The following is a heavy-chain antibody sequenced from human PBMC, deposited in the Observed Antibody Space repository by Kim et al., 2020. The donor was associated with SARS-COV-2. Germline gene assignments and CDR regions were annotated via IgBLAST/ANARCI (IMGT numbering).Heavy chain of an antibody. CDR1: GFTFGDYA. CDR2: ISWNSGSI. V-gene: IGHV3-9*01. Sequence: GGSLRLSCAASGFTFGDYAMHWVRQAPGKGLEWVSGISWNSGSIGYADSVKGRFTISRDNAKNSLYLQMNSLRAEDTALYYCAKVPHEGALLVDDAFDIWGQGTMVTVSS. CDR3: AKVPHEGALLVDDAFDI. J-gene: IGHJ3*02. D-gene: IGHD2-8*02.